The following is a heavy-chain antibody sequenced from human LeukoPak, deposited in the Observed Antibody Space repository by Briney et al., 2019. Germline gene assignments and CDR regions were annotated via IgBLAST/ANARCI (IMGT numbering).Heavy chain of an antibody. V-gene: IGHV3-7*01. Sequence: GGSLRLSCAASGFTFSSYSMNWVRQAPGKGLEWVANIKQDGSEKYYVDSVKGRFTISRDNAKNSLYLQMNSLRAEDTAVYYCARVPYDFWSGYYTFDYWGQGTLVTVSS. J-gene: IGHJ4*02. D-gene: IGHD3-3*01. CDR2: IKQDGSEK. CDR1: GFTFSSYS. CDR3: ARVPYDFWSGYYTFDY.